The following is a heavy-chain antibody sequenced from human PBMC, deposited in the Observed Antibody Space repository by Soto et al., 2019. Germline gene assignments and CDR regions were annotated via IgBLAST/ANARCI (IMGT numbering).Heavy chain of an antibody. D-gene: IGHD5-18*01. CDR2: IHDSRST. CDR1: GGSLSGYY. Sequence: QVQLQQCGAGLLKPSETLSLTCAVYGGSLSGYYWSWIRQPPGKGLEWIGEIHDSRSTNYNPSLKSRVTISVDTSKNQFFLKLKSVSAGDTAVYYCARSGYSTSLFRWGQGTLVTVSS. V-gene: IGHV4-34*01. CDR3: ARSGYSTSLFR. J-gene: IGHJ4*02.